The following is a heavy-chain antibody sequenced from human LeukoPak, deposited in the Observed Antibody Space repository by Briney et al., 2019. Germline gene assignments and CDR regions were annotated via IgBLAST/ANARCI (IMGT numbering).Heavy chain of an antibody. CDR3: AALVRGDNFDY. Sequence: PSETLSLTCTVPGAPISSYYWSWIRQPPGQGLEWTGYIYNSGSTNYNPSLQSRVTIPVDTSKKQFSLKLSSVTAADTAVYYCAALVRGDNFDYWGQGTLVTVSS. CDR1: GAPISSYY. V-gene: IGHV4-59*01. CDR2: IYNSGST. J-gene: IGHJ4*02. D-gene: IGHD3-10*01.